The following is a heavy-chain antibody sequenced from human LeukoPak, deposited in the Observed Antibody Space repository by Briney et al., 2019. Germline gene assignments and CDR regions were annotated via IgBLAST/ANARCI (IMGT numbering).Heavy chain of an antibody. V-gene: IGHV4-39*01. CDR3: ARHVVGNYDLLSFDY. Sequence: SETLSLTCGVSGGSIISSSYYWGWIRQPLGKGLEWIASMFYSGNTYYNPSLKSRVTMSVDTTENQFSLKLSSVTAADTAVYYCARHVVGNYDLLSFDYWGQGSLVTVSS. J-gene: IGHJ4*02. CDR1: GGSIISSSYY. D-gene: IGHD2-21*01. CDR2: MFYSGNT.